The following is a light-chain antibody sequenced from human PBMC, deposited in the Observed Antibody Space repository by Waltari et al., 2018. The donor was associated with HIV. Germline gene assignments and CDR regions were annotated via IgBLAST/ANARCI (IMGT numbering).Light chain of an antibody. Sequence: QSALTQHASVSGSPGQSIPISCTGTSSDVGGYNYVSWYQQHSGKGPKLIIYDVSNRPSGVSNRFSGSKSGNTASLTISGLQAEDEADYYCCSYTSTSSFVMFGGGTKLTVV. J-gene: IGLJ3*02. CDR2: DVS. CDR3: CSYTSTSSFVM. V-gene: IGLV2-14*01. CDR1: SSDVGGYNY.